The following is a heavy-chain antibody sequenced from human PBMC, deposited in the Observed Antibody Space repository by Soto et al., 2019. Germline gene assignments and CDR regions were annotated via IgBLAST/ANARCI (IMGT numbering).Heavy chain of an antibody. CDR1: GDSVSSNSAA. J-gene: IGHJ4*02. Sequence: KQSQTLSLTCAISGDSVSSNSAAWNWIRQSPSRGLEWLGRTYYRSKWYNDYAVSVKSRITINPDTSKNQFSLQLNSVTPEDTAVYYCAREATYYYDSSGYFPPSHFDYWGQGTLVTVSS. CDR2: TYYRSKWYN. CDR3: AREATYYYDSSGYFPPSHFDY. V-gene: IGHV6-1*01. D-gene: IGHD3-22*01.